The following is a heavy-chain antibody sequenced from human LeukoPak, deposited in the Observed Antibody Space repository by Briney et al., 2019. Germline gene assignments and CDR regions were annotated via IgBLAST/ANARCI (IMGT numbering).Heavy chain of an antibody. CDR3: AKDIGVRDSYDAFDI. CDR1: RFTFSNYG. CDR2: IRYDGSNK. D-gene: IGHD3-3*01. Sequence: GGTLRLSCEASRFTFSNYGMHWVRQAPGKGLEWVAFIRYDGSNKNYADSVKARFTISRDNSKHTLYVQMNSLRAEDTAIYHCAKDIGVRDSYDAFDIWGQGTVVTVSS. V-gene: IGHV3-30*02. J-gene: IGHJ3*02.